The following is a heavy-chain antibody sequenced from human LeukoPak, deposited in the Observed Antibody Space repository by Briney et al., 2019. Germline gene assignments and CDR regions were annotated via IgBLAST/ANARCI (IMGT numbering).Heavy chain of an antibody. J-gene: IGHJ4*02. D-gene: IGHD3-22*01. CDR2: FDPEDGET. CDR1: GYTLTELS. Sequence: ASVKVSCKVSGYTLTELSMHWVRQAPGKGLEWMGGFDPEDGETIYAQKFQGRVTMTEDTPTDTAYMELSSLRSEDTAVYYCATDRSDSSGYPNFRYWGQGTLVTVSS. CDR3: ATDRSDSSGYPNFRY. V-gene: IGHV1-24*01.